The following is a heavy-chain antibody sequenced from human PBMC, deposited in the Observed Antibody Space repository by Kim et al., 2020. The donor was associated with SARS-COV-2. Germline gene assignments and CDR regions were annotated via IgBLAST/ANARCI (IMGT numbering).Heavy chain of an antibody. J-gene: IGHJ4*02. CDR2: ISWDGGST. CDR3: AKDRLYSSGVFDY. Sequence: GGSLRLSCAASGFTFDDYTMHWVRQAPGKGLEWVSLISWDGGSTYYADSVKGRFTISRDNSKNSLYLQMNSLRTEDTALYYCAKDRLYSSGVFDYWGQGTLVTVSS. D-gene: IGHD6-19*01. CDR1: GFTFDDYT. V-gene: IGHV3-43*01.